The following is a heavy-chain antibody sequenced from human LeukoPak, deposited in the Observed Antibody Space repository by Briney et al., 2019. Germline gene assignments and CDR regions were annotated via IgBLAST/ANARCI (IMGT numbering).Heavy chain of an antibody. D-gene: IGHD3-10*01. CDR1: GYTFTGYY. Sequence: SVKVSCKASGYTFTGYYMHWVRQAPGQGLEWMGRIIPILGIANYAQKFQGRVTITADKSTSTAYMELSSLRSEDTAVYYCASSEGTYYYGSGTFGGYWGQGTLVTVSS. V-gene: IGHV1-69*02. CDR3: ASSEGTYYYGSGTFGGY. CDR2: IIPILGIA. J-gene: IGHJ4*02.